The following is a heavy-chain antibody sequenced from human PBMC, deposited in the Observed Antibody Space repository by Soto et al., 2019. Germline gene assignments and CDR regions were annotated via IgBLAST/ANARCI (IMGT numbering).Heavy chain of an antibody. D-gene: IGHD1-1*01. CDR3: AHLPWKEMLHRAPVVN. V-gene: IGHV2-5*02. Sequence: KESGPTLVKPTQTLTLTCTFSGFSLSTSGVGVGWIRQPPGTALEWLGIIFWDDDKRYRPSLKSRVTITKDTSKNQLVLTMTNMDPVDTATYYCAHLPWKEMLHRAPVVNWGQGTPVTVSS. CDR2: IFWDDDK. CDR1: GFSLSTSGVG. J-gene: IGHJ4*02.